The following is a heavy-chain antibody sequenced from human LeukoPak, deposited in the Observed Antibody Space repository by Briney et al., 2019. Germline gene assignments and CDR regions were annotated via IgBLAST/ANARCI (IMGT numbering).Heavy chain of an antibody. Sequence: SETLSLTCTVSGGSISSYYWSWIRQPPGKGLEWVGYIYYSGITNYNPSLKSRVTISVDTSKNHFSLKLSSVTAADTAVYYCARDRGRNGGFDYWGQGTLVTVFS. CDR1: GGSISSYY. D-gene: IGHD3-16*01. CDR3: ARDRGRNGGFDY. CDR2: IYYSGIT. J-gene: IGHJ4*02. V-gene: IGHV4-59*01.